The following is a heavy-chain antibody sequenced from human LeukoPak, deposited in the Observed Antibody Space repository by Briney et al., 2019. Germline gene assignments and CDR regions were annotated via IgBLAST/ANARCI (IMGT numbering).Heavy chain of an antibody. CDR2: IYSGGNT. Sequence: GGSLRLSCAASGFSVSNNYMSWVRQAPGRGLEWVSVIYSGGNTYYADSVKGRFTISRDNSKNTLYLQMNSLRVEDTAVYYCATVRIIEGHSDAFDIWGQGTMVTVSS. D-gene: IGHD2-21*01. J-gene: IGHJ3*02. CDR3: ATVRIIEGHSDAFDI. V-gene: IGHV3-53*01. CDR1: GFSVSNNY.